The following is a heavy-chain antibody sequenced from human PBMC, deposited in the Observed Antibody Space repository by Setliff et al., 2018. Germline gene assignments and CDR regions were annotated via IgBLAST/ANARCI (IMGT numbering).Heavy chain of an antibody. CDR2: IWSDGINK. D-gene: IGHD6-25*01. V-gene: IGHV3-33*01. J-gene: IGHJ3*02. Sequence: GGSLRLSCGASGFTFFNHAMHWVRQTPGKGLEWVAMIWSDGINKYYGASVKGRFTISRDNSKNTLYLQMNSLRPDDTAVYYCARSPANGGHDAFDIWGQGTMVTVSS. CDR3: ARSPANGGHDAFDI. CDR1: GFTFFNHA.